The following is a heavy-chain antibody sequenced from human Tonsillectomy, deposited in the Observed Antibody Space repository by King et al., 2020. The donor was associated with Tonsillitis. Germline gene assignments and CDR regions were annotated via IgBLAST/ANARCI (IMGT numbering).Heavy chain of an antibody. CDR3: ARPDSITVFGVQMGGPLLD. J-gene: IGHJ4*02. Sequence: QLVQSGPELKKPGESLKISCQASGYVFTTYWIAWVRQMPGKGLEWLGIIYPGDFDTTYNPSFRGQVTISVDESVSTAYFQWNNLKASDTGIYYCARPDSITVFGVQMGGPLLDWGQGTLVSVSS. V-gene: IGHV5-51*01. D-gene: IGHD3-3*01. CDR2: IYPGDFDT. CDR1: GYVFTTYW.